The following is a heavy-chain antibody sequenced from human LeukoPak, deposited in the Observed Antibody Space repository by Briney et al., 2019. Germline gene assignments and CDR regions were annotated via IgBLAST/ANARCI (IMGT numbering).Heavy chain of an antibody. Sequence: ASVKVSCKASGYTFTSYGISWVRQAPGQGLEWMGWISAYNGNTNYAQKLQGRVTMTTDTSTSTAYMELRSLRSEDTAVYYCARVPLRGVITYYFDYWGQGTLVTVSS. D-gene: IGHD3-10*01. CDR3: ARVPLRGVITYYFDY. CDR1: GYTFTSYG. CDR2: ISAYNGNT. V-gene: IGHV1-18*01. J-gene: IGHJ4*02.